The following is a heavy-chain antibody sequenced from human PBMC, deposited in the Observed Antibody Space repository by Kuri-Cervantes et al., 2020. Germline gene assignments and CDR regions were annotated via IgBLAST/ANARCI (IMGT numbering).Heavy chain of an antibody. D-gene: IGHD2/OR15-2a*01. CDR2: ISYDGGNK. CDR3: ARFPDAYTTHFPPEY. Sequence: GGSLRLSCAASGFTYSSYGMHWVRQCSAKGLEWVVVISYDGGNKYYVDSVKGQFTISRDDSKNTLCLQMNSLRAEDTAAYYCARFPDAYTTHFPPEYWGQGTLVTVSS. CDR1: GFTYSSYG. V-gene: IGHV3-30*03. J-gene: IGHJ4*02.